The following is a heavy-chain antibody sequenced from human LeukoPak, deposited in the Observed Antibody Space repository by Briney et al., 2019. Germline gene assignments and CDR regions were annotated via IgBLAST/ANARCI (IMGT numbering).Heavy chain of an antibody. D-gene: IGHD2-21*01. Sequence: SETLSLTCIVPGDSIRTDYWSWIRQSPGKGLEWIGYINYSGNSDYNPSLKSRVTISVDRSKKQVSLRMRSVTAADTAVYYCARLDCISDTCYNYWALGALVTVSS. CDR1: GDSIRTDY. CDR3: ARLDCISDTCYNY. CDR2: INYSGNS. V-gene: IGHV4-59*08. J-gene: IGHJ4*02.